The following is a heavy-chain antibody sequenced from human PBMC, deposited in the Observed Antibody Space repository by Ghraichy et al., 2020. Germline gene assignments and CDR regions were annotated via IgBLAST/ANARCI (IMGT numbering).Heavy chain of an antibody. D-gene: IGHD5-24*01. V-gene: IGHV1-69*04. CDR3: VSEMATVVGNYFDY. CDR2: IIPMLGII. J-gene: IGHJ4*02. CDR1: RAHVCTPV. Sequence: SVKVSCKTSRAHVCTPVTIRILQSPLQGEKKMERIIPMLGIIDHAQKFQDIVNITADKSTSTAHMELSSLRSDDTAVYYCVSEMATVVGNYFDYWGQGTLVTVSS.